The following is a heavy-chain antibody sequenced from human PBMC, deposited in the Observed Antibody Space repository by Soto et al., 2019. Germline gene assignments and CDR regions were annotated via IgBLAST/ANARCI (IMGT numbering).Heavy chain of an antibody. CDR2: ISAYNGNT. J-gene: IGHJ4*02. CDR1: GYAFTSYG. CDR3: ARDGGYYWLVLSYYFDY. V-gene: IGHV1-18*01. Sequence: GASVKVSCKASGYAFTSYGISWVRQAPGQGLEWVGWISAYNGNTNYAQKLQGRVTMTTDTSTSTAYMELRSLRSDDTAVYYCARDGGYYWLVLSYYFDYWGQGTLVTVSS. D-gene: IGHD6-19*01.